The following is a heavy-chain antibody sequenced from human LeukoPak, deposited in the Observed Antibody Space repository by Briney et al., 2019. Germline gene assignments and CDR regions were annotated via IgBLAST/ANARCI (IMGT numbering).Heavy chain of an antibody. CDR3: ARDWYDY. V-gene: IGHV3-23*01. D-gene: IGHD6-13*01. CDR2: ICGSGSYR. Sequence: GGSLRLSCADSGFTFSTYAMIWVRQAPGEGGEWGSDICGSGSYRYYADSGKGGLTLSRDNFKDTLYLQMNSLRPEDTAVYYCARDWYDYWGQGTLVTVS. J-gene: IGHJ4*02. CDR1: GFTFSTYA.